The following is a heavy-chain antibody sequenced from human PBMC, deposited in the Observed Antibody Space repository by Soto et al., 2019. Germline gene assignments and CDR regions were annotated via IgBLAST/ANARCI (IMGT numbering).Heavy chain of an antibody. CDR1: GFTFSDYY. CDR2: ISSSGNAI. CDR3: ARGGDEDTYGFRYYYYGMDV. J-gene: IGHJ6*02. D-gene: IGHD5-18*01. V-gene: IGHV3-11*01. Sequence: QVQLVESGGGLVKPGGSLRLSCAASGFTFSDYYMSWIRQAPGKGLESVSYISSSGNAIYYADSVKGRFTISRDNAKNSLYLQMNGLRAEDTAVYYCARGGDEDTYGFRYYYYGMDVWGQGTTVTVSS.